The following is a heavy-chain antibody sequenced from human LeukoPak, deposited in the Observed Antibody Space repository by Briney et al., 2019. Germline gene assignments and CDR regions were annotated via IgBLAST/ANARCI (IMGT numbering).Heavy chain of an antibody. D-gene: IGHD1-26*01. J-gene: IGHJ4*02. V-gene: IGHV4-59*06. CDR2: IYYSGST. CDR1: GGSISSYY. Sequence: SETLSLTCTVSGGSISSYYWSWIRQPPGKGLEWIGYIYYSGSTYYNPSLKSRVAISLDTSKNQFSLQLISVTAADTAVYYCARTHGIVGATFFDYWGQGTLVTVSS. CDR3: ARTHGIVGATFFDY.